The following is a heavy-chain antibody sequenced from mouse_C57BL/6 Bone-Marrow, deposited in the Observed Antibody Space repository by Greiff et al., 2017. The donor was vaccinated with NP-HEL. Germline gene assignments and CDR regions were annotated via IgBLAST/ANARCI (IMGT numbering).Heavy chain of an antibody. V-gene: IGHV1-59*01. Sequence: QVQLQQPGAELVRPGTSVKLSCTASGYTFTSYWMHWVKQRPGQGLEWIGVIDPSDSYTNYNHKFKGKATLTVDTSSSTAYMQLSRLTAEDSAVYYCARTFGYWGEGTTLTV. CDR3: ARTFGY. CDR1: GYTFTSYW. J-gene: IGHJ2*01. CDR2: IDPSDSYT.